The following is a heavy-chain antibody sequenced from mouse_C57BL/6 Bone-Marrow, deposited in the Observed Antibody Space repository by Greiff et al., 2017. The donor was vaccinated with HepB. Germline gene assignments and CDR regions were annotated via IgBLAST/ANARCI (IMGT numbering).Heavy chain of an antibody. CDR1: GYTFTSYW. D-gene: IGHD1-1*01. Sequence: QVQLKQPGAELVKPGASVKVSCKASGYTFTSYWMHWVKQRPGQGLEWIGRIHPSDSDTNYYQKFKGKATLTVDKSSSTAYMQLSSLTSEDSAVYYCAITTVVAHYAMDYWGQGTSVTVSS. V-gene: IGHV1-74*01. J-gene: IGHJ4*01. CDR3: AITTVVAHYAMDY. CDR2: IHPSDSDT.